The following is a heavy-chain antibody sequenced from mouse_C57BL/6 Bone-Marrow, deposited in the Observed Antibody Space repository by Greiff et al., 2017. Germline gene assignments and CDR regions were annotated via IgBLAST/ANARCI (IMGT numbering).Heavy chain of an antibody. Sequence: VQLQQSGPELVKPGASVKISCKASGYTFTDYYINWVKQRPGQGLEWIGWLYPGSGNTKYNEKFKGKATLTVDTSSSTAYMQLSSLTSEDSAVYFCANGYYRGFDYWGQGTTLTVSS. CDR3: ANGYYRGFDY. D-gene: IGHD2-3*01. V-gene: IGHV1-84*01. CDR2: LYPGSGNT. CDR1: GYTFTDYY. J-gene: IGHJ2*01.